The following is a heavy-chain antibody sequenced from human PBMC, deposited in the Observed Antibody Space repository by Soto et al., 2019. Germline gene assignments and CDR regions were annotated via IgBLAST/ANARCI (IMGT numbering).Heavy chain of an antibody. D-gene: IGHD6-13*01. CDR2: IDPSDSYT. Sequence: GESLNISCKGSGYSFTSYWINWVRQMPGKGLEWMGRIDPSDSYTNYSPSFQGHVTISADKSISTAYLQWSSLKASDTAMYYCARRHSSSSAFDPWGQGTLVXVSS. V-gene: IGHV5-10-1*01. CDR1: GYSFTSYW. CDR3: ARRHSSSSAFDP. J-gene: IGHJ5*02.